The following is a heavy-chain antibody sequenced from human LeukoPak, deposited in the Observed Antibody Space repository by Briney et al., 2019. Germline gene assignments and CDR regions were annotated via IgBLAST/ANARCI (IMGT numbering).Heavy chain of an antibody. J-gene: IGHJ5*02. CDR1: GGTFSSYA. CDR3: ARDWGMGPSSSWA. D-gene: IGHD6-13*01. CDR2: IMPMFGKA. V-gene: IGHV1-69*13. Sequence: ASVKVSCKASGGTFSSYAFSWLRQAPGRGLEWMGGIMPMFGKANYAQKFQGRVTITADESTTTAYMELNSLRSEDTAMYYCARDWGMGPSSSWAWGQGTLVTVSS.